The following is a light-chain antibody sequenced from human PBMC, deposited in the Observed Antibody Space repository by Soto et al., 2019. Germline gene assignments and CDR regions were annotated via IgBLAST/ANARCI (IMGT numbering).Light chain of an antibody. CDR1: SSNIGAAND. Sequence: QSVLTQPPLVSGAPGQRVTISCTGSSSNIGAANDVHWYQQLPGTAPKLLIYGNNNRPSGVPDRFSGSKSGTSASLAITGLQAGDEADYYCQSYDSSLSGVVFGGGTKLTVL. J-gene: IGLJ3*02. V-gene: IGLV1-40*01. CDR3: QSYDSSLSGVV. CDR2: GNN.